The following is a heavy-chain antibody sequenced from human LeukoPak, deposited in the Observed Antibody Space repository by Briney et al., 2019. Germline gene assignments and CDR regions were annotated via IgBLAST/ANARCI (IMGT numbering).Heavy chain of an antibody. CDR1: GFTFTSSA. CDR2: IVVGSGNT. D-gene: IGHD3-10*01. CDR3: AAGDLVRGVPVDY. Sequence: GASVKVSCKASGFTFTSSAMQWVRQARGQRLEWIGWIVVGSGNTNYAQKSQERVTITRDMSTSTAYMELSSLRSEDTAVYYCAAGDLVRGVPVDYWGQGTLVTVSS. J-gene: IGHJ4*02. V-gene: IGHV1-58*02.